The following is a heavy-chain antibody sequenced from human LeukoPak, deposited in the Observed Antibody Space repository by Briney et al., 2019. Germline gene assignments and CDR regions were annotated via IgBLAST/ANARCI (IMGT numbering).Heavy chain of an antibody. CDR3: AREAVGATPPTGFDP. Sequence: ASVKVSCKASGYTFTSYGISWVRQAPGQGLEWMGWINPNSGGTNYAQKFQGRVTMTRDTSISTAYMELSRLRSDDTAVYYCAREAVGATPPTGFDPWGRGTLVTVSS. J-gene: IGHJ5*02. CDR2: INPNSGGT. D-gene: IGHD1-26*01. CDR1: GYTFTSYG. V-gene: IGHV1-2*02.